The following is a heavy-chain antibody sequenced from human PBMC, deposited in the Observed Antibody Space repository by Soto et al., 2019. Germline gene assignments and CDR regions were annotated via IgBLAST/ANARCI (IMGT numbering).Heavy chain of an antibody. V-gene: IGHV3-21*01. CDR1: GFTFSSYS. CDR2: ISSSSTYI. CDR3: ARGGDTSGSWPRY. J-gene: IGHJ4*02. Sequence: GGSLRLSCAASGFTFSSYSLSWVRQAPGKGLEWVSSISSSSTYIYYADSVRGRFTISRDDAKNSLFLQMSSLRVEDTAVYYCARGGDTSGSWPRYWGQGTLVTVSS. D-gene: IGHD5-12*01.